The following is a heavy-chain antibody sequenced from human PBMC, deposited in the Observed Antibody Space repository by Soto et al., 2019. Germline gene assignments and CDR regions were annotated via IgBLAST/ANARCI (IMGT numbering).Heavy chain of an antibody. CDR1: GGSISSSSYY. V-gene: IGHV4-39*01. J-gene: IGHJ4*02. CDR3: ATRTARDIVVVKPGPFDY. Sequence: SETLSLTCTVSGGSISSSSYYWGWIRQPPGKGLEWIGSIYYSGSTYYNPSLKSRVTISVDTSKNQFSLKLSSVTAADTAVYYCATRTARDIVVVKPGPFDYWGQGTLVTVSS. CDR2: IYYSGST. D-gene: IGHD2-2*01.